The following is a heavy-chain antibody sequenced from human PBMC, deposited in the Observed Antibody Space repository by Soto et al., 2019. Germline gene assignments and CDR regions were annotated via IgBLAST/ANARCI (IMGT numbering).Heavy chain of an antibody. Sequence: QAQLVESGGGVVQPGGSLRLSCVASGFSLYSYVIHWVRQTPGKGLQWVAVISIDGNRTYYADSVKGRLTVSRDNSKNTQHLQMDGLTIEDTAIYYLVRDLASRDLHPWGQGTLVTVSS. J-gene: IGHJ5*02. CDR2: ISIDGNRT. CDR3: VRDLASRDLHP. CDR1: GFSLYSYV. V-gene: IGHV3-30*01. D-gene: IGHD2-2*01.